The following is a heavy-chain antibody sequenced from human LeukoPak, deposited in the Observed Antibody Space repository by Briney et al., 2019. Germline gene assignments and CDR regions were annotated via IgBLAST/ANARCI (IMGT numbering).Heavy chain of an antibody. V-gene: IGHV3-66*01. CDR2: IYDGGNT. J-gene: IGHJ3*02. CDR1: GFTVSSNY. D-gene: IGHD6-19*01. CDR3: ARYLMGWSSGFDI. Sequence: PGGSLRLSCAASGFTVSSNYMSWVRQAPGKGLEWVSVIYDGGNTYYADCVKGRFTISRDNSKNTLYLQMNNLRAEDTAVYYCARYLMGWSSGFDIWGQGTMVTVSS.